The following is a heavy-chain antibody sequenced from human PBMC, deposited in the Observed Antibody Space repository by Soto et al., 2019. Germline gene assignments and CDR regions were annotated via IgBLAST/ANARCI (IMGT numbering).Heavy chain of an antibody. D-gene: IGHD6-19*01. CDR1: GFTFDDYA. Sequence: GGSLRLSCAASGFTFDDYAMHWVRQAPGKGLEWVSGISWNSGSIGYADSVKGRFTISRDNAKNSLYLQMNSLRAEDTALYYCAKGSFVAVANEIDYWGQGTLVTVSS. CDR3: AKGSFVAVANEIDY. CDR2: ISWNSGSI. V-gene: IGHV3-9*01. J-gene: IGHJ4*02.